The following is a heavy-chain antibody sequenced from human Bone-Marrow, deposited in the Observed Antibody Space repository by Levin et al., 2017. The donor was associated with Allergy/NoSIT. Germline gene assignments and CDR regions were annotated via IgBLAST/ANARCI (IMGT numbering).Heavy chain of an antibody. CDR1: GFTFSGHA. Sequence: GGSLRLSCAASGFTFSGHAMTWVRLAPGKGLEWVSDVNGGGDRTYYADSVKGRFTISRDNSKDTLFLQMNSLKAEDTAVYYCARVPSGGDYADYWGQGTLVTVSS. J-gene: IGHJ4*02. V-gene: IGHV3-23*01. CDR3: ARVPSGGDYADY. CDR2: VNGGGDRT. D-gene: IGHD3-10*01.